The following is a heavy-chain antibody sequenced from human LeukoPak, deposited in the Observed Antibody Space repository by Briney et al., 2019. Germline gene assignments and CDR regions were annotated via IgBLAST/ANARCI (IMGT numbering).Heavy chain of an antibody. J-gene: IGHJ4*02. Sequence: GESLKISCKGSGYNFTTYWIGWVRQMPGKGLEWMGIIYPVDSKTRYSPSFQGQVTISADKSISTAYLQWSSLKASDTAMYYCARQGGSYYSYFDYWGQGTLVTVSS. CDR2: IYPVDSKT. CDR1: GYNFTTYW. CDR3: ARQGGSYYSYFDY. D-gene: IGHD1-26*01. V-gene: IGHV5-51*01.